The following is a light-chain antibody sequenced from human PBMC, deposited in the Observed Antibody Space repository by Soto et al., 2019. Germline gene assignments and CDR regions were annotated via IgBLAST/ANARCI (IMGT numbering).Light chain of an antibody. V-gene: IGKV3-20*01. CDR3: QQYGSSLYT. CDR2: GAS. Sequence: EIVLTQSPGTLSLSPGERATLSCRASQSVSSSYLAWYQQKPGQAPRLLIYGASSRATGIPDRFSGSGSGTDFTLTISRLELEDFAVNYCQQYGSSLYTFGQGTKLEIK. J-gene: IGKJ2*01. CDR1: QSVSSSY.